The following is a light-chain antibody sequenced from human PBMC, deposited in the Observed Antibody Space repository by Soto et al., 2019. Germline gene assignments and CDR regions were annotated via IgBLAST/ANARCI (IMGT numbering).Light chain of an antibody. CDR3: QQYNSYPRT. CDR1: QSISSW. V-gene: IGKV1-5*03. CDR2: KAS. Sequence: DIQMTQSPSTLSASVGDRVTITCRASQSISSWLAWYQQTPGKPPKLLIYKASSLESGVPSRFSGSGSGTEFTLTISRLQPDDFETYYCQQYNSYPRTFGQGTKVDIK. J-gene: IGKJ1*01.